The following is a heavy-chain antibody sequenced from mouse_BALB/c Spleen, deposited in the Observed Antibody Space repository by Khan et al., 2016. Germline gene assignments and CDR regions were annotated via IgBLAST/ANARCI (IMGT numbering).Heavy chain of an antibody. J-gene: IGHJ4*01. CDR1: GYSITSDYA. Sequence: VQLKQSGPGLVKPSQSLSLTCTVTGYSITSDYAWNWIRQSPENKLEWMGYISFSGSTSYNPSLKSRISVTRDTSKNQFFLQLNSVTSEDTATXYCARGGSSYEGAMDFWGQGTSVTVSS. D-gene: IGHD1-1*01. V-gene: IGHV3-2*02. CDR2: ISFSGST. CDR3: ARGGSSYEGAMDF.